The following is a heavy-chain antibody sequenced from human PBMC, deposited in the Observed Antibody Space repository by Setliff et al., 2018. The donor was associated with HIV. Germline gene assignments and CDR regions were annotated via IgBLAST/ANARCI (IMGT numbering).Heavy chain of an antibody. CDR1: GYTFTGYY. D-gene: IGHD5-12*01. CDR2: INPNSGGT. Sequence: GASVKVSCKASGYTFTGYYMHWVRQAPGQGLEWMGWINPNSGGTNYAQKFQGRVTMTRDTSISTAYMELSRLRSDDTAVYYCARGDSGYDFWRDNFDYWGQGTLVTVSS. V-gene: IGHV1-2*02. J-gene: IGHJ4*02. CDR3: ARGDSGYDFWRDNFDY.